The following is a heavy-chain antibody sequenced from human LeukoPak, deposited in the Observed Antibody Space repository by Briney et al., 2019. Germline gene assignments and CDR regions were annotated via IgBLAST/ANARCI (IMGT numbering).Heavy chain of an antibody. J-gene: IGHJ4*02. V-gene: IGHV3-21*01. CDR3: ARERIYYDFWSGYPSPLDY. Sequence: PEGSLRLSCAASGFTFSSYSMNWVRQAPGKGLEWVSSISSSSSYIYYADSVKGRFTISRDNAKNSLYLQMNSLRAEDTAVYYCARERIYYDFWSGYPSPLDYWGQGTLVTVSS. CDR2: ISSSSSYI. CDR1: GFTFSSYS. D-gene: IGHD3-3*01.